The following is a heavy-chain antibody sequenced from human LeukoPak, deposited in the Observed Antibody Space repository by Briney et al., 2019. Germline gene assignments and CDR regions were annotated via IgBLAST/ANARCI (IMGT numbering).Heavy chain of an antibody. V-gene: IGHV3-21*01. Sequence: GGSLRPSCAASGSTFSSYSMNWVRQAPGKGLEWVSSISSSSSYIYYADSVKGRFTISRDNAKNSLYLQMNSLRAEDTAVYYCARDSGHAAWWFDPWGQGALVTVSS. CDR1: GSTFSSYS. J-gene: IGHJ5*02. CDR2: ISSSSSYI. CDR3: ARDSGHAAWWFDP. D-gene: IGHD1-26*01.